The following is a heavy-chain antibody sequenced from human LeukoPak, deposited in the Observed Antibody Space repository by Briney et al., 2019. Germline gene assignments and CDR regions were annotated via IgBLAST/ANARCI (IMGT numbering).Heavy chain of an antibody. CDR3: ARGYCSGGSCYSPPQYYYYYMDV. J-gene: IGHJ6*03. CDR1: GGSISSYY. D-gene: IGHD2-15*01. V-gene: IGHV4-59*07. CDR2: IYYSGST. Sequence: SDTLSLTCTVSGGSISSYYWSWLRQPPGKGLEWIEHIYYSGSTNCNPSLKSRVTISVDTSKNQFSLNLSSVTAADTAVYYCARGYCSGGSCYSPPQYYYYYMDVWGKGTTVTVSS.